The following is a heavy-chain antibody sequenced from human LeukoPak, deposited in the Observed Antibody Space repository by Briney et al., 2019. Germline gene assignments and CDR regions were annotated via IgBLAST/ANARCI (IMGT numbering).Heavy chain of an antibody. J-gene: IGHJ4*02. CDR2: IYYSGST. Sequence: SETLSLTCTVSGGSISSHYWSWIRQPPGKGLEWIGYIYYSGSTNYNPSLKSRVTISVDTSKNQFSLRLSSVTAADTAVYYCARVPRYCSSTSCYYDYWGQGTLVTASS. V-gene: IGHV4-59*11. CDR3: ARVPRYCSSTSCYYDY. D-gene: IGHD2-2*01. CDR1: GGSISSHY.